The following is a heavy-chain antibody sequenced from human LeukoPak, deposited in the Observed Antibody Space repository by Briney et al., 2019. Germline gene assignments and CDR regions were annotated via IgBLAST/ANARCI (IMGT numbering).Heavy chain of an antibody. J-gene: IGHJ6*02. CDR2: TSGDGGST. D-gene: IGHD7-27*01. Sequence: PGGSLRLSCAASGFTFDNYAMHWIRQAPGKGLEWVSLTSGDGGSTYYAGSVKGRFIISRDNSKNSLYLQMNSLRTDDTAFYYCAKDLRTGAYYYYYGMDVWGQGTTVTVSS. CDR1: GFTFDNYA. CDR3: AKDLRTGAYYYYYGMDV. V-gene: IGHV3-43*02.